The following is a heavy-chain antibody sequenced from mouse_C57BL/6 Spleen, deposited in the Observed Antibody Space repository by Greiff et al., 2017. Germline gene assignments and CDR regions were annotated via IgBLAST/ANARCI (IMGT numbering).Heavy chain of an antibody. CDR3: ASGWLASAY. V-gene: IGHV2-6*01. J-gene: IGHJ3*01. D-gene: IGHD1-1*02. Sequence: VHLVESGPGLVAPSQSLSITCTASGFTLPSYGVSWVRQPPGKGLEWLGEIWGVGGTNYNSALKARLSISKDNSESQVFLKMNSVQSDDTAMYYCASGWLASAYWGQGTLVTVSA. CDR2: IWGVGGT. CDR1: GFTLPSYG.